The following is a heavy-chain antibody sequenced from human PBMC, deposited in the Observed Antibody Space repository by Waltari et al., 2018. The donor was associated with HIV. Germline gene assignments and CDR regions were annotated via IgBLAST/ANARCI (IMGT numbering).Heavy chain of an antibody. V-gene: IGHV1-18*01. CDR1: GYTFTSYG. D-gene: IGHD6-19*01. J-gene: IGHJ6*02. CDR3: ARGIAVARGGPYYYYGMDV. CDR2: ISAYNGNT. Sequence: KPGASVKVSCKASGYTFTSYGISWVRQAPGQGLEWMGWISAYNGNTNYAQKLQGRVTMTTDTSTSTAYMELRSLRSDDTAVYYCARGIAVARGGPYYYYGMDVWGQGTTVTVSS.